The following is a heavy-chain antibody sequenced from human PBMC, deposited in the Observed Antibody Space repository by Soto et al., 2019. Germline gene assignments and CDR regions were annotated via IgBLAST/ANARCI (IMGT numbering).Heavy chain of an antibody. J-gene: IGHJ5*02. CDR2: VYSSGGT. V-gene: IGHV4-4*07. D-gene: IGHD3-3*01. Sequence: QVHLQQSGPGLVNPSETLSLTCTVSGGYMSSYYWTWIRQPAGTGLELIGRVYSSGGTHYNLSLKGRVTISLDTSKNQFSLRLLSVTDADTAVYYCARGQRFSDWFDPWGQGTLVTVSS. CDR3: ARGQRFSDWFDP. CDR1: GGYMSSYY.